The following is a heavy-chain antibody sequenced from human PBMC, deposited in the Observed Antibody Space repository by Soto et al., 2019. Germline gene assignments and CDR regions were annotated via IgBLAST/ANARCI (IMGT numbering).Heavy chain of an antibody. CDR3: ARADPLLGYCISTSCYAFGSRNLFYV. CDR2: INHSGST. J-gene: IGHJ5*02. Sequence: SETLSLTCAVYGGSFSGYYWSWIRQPPGKGLEWIGEINHSGSTNYNPSLKSRVTISVDTSKNQFSLKLSSVTAADTAVYYCARADPLLGYCISTSCYAFGSRNLFYVWGQGTLVTVSS. D-gene: IGHD2-2*01. V-gene: IGHV4-34*01. CDR1: GGSFSGYY.